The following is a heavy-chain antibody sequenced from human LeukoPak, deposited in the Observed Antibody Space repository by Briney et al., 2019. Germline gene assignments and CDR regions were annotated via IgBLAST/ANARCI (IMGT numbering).Heavy chain of an antibody. CDR1: GGSISSYY. J-gene: IGHJ4*02. CDR2: IYYSGST. Sequence: SETLSLTCTVSGGSISSYYWSWIRQPPGKGLEWIGYIYYSGSTNYNPSLKSRVTISVDTSKNQFSLKLSSVTAADTAVYYCARATNDFWSGYYTYFDYWGQGTLVTVSS. V-gene: IGHV4-59*01. D-gene: IGHD3-3*01. CDR3: ARATNDFWSGYYTYFDY.